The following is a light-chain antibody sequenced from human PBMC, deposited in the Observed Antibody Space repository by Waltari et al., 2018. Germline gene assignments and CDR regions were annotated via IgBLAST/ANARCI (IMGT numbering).Light chain of an antibody. J-gene: IGLJ2*01. CDR3: NSYTTGRTMTVI. CDR1: SSDIGDYNF. Sequence: SVLTPPASVSGSPGQSFTISCTGTSSDIGDYNFVSWYQQHPGKAPKLIIYDVSNRPSGVSNRFSGSWSGNTASLTISGLQAEDEADYYCNSYTTGRTMTVIFGGGTKLTVL. V-gene: IGLV2-14*03. CDR2: DVS.